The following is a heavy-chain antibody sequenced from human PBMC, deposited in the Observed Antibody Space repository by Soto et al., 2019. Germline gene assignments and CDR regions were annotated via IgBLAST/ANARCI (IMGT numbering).Heavy chain of an antibody. Sequence: EVQLVESGGGLVQPGESLKLSCATSGFTFSGCVMHWVRQASGKGLEWVGHIRNKANNYAAAYAGSLKGRFTISRGDSKNTAYLQMDTLKTEDTAVYYCARSYGDDYYFGLDVWGQGTTVTVSS. CDR1: GFTFSGCV. J-gene: IGHJ6*02. CDR3: ARSYGDDYYFGLDV. V-gene: IGHV3-73*02. D-gene: IGHD4-17*01. CDR2: IRNKANNYAA.